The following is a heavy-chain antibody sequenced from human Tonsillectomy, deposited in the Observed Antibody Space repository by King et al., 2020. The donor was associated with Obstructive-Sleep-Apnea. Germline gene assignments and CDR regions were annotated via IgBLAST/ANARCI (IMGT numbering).Heavy chain of an antibody. CDR2: INAGNGNT. J-gene: IGHJ4*02. CDR1: GYTFTSYA. Sequence: QLVQSGAEVKKPGASVKVSCKASGYTFTSYAMHWVRQAPGQRLEWMGWINAGNGNTKYSQKFQGRVTITRDTSASTAYMELSSLRSEDTAVYYYARGYSYGYFDYWGQGTLVTVSS. CDR3: ARGYSYGYFDY. V-gene: IGHV1-3*01. D-gene: IGHD5-18*01.